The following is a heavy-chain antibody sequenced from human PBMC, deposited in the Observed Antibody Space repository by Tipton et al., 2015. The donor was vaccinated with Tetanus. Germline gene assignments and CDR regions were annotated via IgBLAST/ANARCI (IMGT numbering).Heavy chain of an antibody. D-gene: IGHD3-9*01. V-gene: IGHV4-61*08. CDR3: ARDVSVAGLRYFDV. Sequence: TLSLTCSVSGGSLRSGDHYWSWIRQPPGKGLEWLAYISSSGSTNSNYSLKSRITMSRDTSKNQFSLKMNSVTAADTAVYYCARDVSVAGLRYFDVWGQGTLVTVSS. CDR1: GGSLRSGDHY. J-gene: IGHJ3*01. CDR2: ISSSGST.